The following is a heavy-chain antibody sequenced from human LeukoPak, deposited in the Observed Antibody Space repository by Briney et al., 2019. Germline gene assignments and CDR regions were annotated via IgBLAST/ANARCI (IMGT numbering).Heavy chain of an antibody. CDR2: IIPIFGTE. V-gene: IGHV1-69*13. J-gene: IGHJ4*02. D-gene: IGHD6-19*01. Sequence: GASVKVSCKASGGTFSSYVISWVRKAPGQGLEWMGGIIPIFGTENYAQRFEARVTITADESTSTAYMELSSLSSEDTAVYDCATSDRAVAGGPGLDYWGQGTLVTVAS. CDR1: GGTFSSYV. CDR3: ATSDRAVAGGPGLDY.